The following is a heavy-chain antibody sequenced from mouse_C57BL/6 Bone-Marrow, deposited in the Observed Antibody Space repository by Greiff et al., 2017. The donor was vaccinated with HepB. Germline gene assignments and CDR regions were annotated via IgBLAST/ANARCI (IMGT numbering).Heavy chain of an antibody. CDR1: GFTFSDYG. CDR3: AREFAY. V-gene: IGHV5-17*01. CDR2: ISSGSSTI. Sequence: EVKLVESGGGLVKPGGSLKLSCAASGFTFSDYGMHWVRQAPEKGLEWVAYISSGSSTIYYADTVKGRFTISRDNAKNTLFLHRTSLRSEDTAMYYCAREFAYWGQGTLVTVSA. J-gene: IGHJ3*01.